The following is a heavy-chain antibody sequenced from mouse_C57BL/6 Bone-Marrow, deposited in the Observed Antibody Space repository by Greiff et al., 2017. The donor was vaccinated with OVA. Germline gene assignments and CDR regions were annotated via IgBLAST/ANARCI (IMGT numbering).Heavy chain of an antibody. D-gene: IGHD2-10*02. Sequence: LVESGAELARPGASVKLSCKASGYTFTSYGMSWVKQRTGQGLEWIGEIYPRSGNTYYNEKFKGKATLTADKASSTAYMELSSLTSEDSAVYFCARRSIWYFDVWGTGTTVTVSS. V-gene: IGHV1-81*01. CDR1: GYTFTSYG. CDR3: ARRSIWYFDV. J-gene: IGHJ1*03. CDR2: IYPRSGNT.